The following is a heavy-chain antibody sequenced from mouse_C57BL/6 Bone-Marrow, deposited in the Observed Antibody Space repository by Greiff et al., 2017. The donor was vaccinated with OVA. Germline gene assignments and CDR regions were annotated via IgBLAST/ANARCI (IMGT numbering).Heavy chain of an antibody. CDR2: ISYDGSN. CDR1: GYSITSGYY. V-gene: IGHV3-6*01. D-gene: IGHD2-10*01. J-gene: IGHJ3*01. CDR3: AREAYYGTAWFAY. Sequence: EVQRVESGPGLVKPSQSLSLTCSVTGYSITSGYYWNWIRQFPGNKLEWMGYISYDGSNNYNPSLKNRISITRDTSKNQFFLKLNSVTTEDTATYYCAREAYYGTAWFAYWGQGTLDTVSA.